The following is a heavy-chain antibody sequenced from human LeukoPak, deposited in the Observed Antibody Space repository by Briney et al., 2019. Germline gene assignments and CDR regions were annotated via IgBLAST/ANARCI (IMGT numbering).Heavy chain of an antibody. CDR3: TRKSGGSQRKMDDWFDP. CDR2: VSNDGTYK. CDR1: GFTFSSYA. V-gene: IGHV3-30*04. D-gene: IGHD3-10*01. Sequence: PGGSLRLSCAASGFTFSSYAMHWVRQAPDKGLEYVAVVSNDGTYKYYGASVKGRFTISRDNSKNTLYLQMDSLRSADTAVYSCTRKSGGSQRKMDDWFDPWGQGTLVIVSS. J-gene: IGHJ5*02.